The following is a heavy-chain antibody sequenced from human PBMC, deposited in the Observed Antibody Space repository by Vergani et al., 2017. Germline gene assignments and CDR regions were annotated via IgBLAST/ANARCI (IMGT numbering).Heavy chain of an antibody. Sequence: EVQLVESGGGLIQPGGSLRLSCAASGFTVSSNYMSWVRQAPGKGLEWVANIKQDGSEKYYVDSVKGRFTISRDNAKNSLYLQMNSLRAEDTAVYYCARHQCSGGSCRRVGRASYYYGMDVWGQGTTVTVSS. CDR3: ARHQCSGGSCRRVGRASYYYGMDV. V-gene: IGHV3-7*01. D-gene: IGHD2-15*01. CDR2: IKQDGSEK. J-gene: IGHJ6*02. CDR1: GFTVSSNY.